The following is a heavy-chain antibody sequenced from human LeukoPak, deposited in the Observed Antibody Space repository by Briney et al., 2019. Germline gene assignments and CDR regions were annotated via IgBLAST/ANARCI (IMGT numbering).Heavy chain of an antibody. D-gene: IGHD3-10*01. CDR1: GFTFSSYA. V-gene: IGHV3-23*01. J-gene: IGHJ4*02. CDR2: ISGSGAGT. Sequence: PGGSLRLSCAASGFTFSSYAMSWVRQAPGKGLEWVSAISGSGAGTYYADSVKGRFTISRDNSKSTLYLQMNSLRAEDTALYYCARDAGNYDSGTSRFDYWGQGTLVTLSS. CDR3: ARDAGNYDSGTSRFDY.